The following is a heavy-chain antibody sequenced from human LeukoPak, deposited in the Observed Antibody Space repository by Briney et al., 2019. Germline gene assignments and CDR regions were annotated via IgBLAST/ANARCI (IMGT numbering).Heavy chain of an antibody. J-gene: IGHJ4*02. CDR1: GFTFSSYA. CDR3: ARDFEPGDITGTTGY. Sequence: GGSLRLSCAASGFTFSSYAMHWVRQAPGKGLEGVAVISYDGSNKYYADSVKGRFTISRDNSKNTLYLQMNSLRAEDTAVYYCARDFEPGDITGTTGYWGQGTLVTVSS. CDR2: ISYDGSNK. D-gene: IGHD1-20*01. V-gene: IGHV3-30-3*01.